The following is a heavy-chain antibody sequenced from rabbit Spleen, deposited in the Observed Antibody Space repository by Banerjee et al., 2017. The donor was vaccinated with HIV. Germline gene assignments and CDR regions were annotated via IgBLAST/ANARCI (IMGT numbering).Heavy chain of an antibody. CDR3: ARDTGSSFSSYGMDL. V-gene: IGHV1S45*01. Sequence: QEQLEESGGDLVKPGASLTLTCKASGVSLNDKDVMCWVRQAPGKGLEWISCIAGSDSGFTYSATWAKGRFTISKTSSTTVTLQMTSLTVADTATYFCARDTGSSFSSYGMDLWGPGTLVTVS. CDR1: GVSLNDKDV. CDR2: IAGSDSGFT. D-gene: IGHD8-1*01. J-gene: IGHJ6*01.